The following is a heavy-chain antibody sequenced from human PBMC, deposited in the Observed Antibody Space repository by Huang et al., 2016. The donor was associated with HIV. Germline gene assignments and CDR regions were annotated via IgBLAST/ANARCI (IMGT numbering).Heavy chain of an antibody. D-gene: IGHD2-15*01. CDR3: ARAPAGNDYSLYNYYGLDI. CDR1: DRSFSRYY. Sequence: QGRLQQWGAGLLKPSETLSLTCAVYDRSFSRYYWTWVRQPPWKGLEWIGEISQSGSTNYNASPESRVTIAGDTSKNQFSLRLTSVTAADTATYFCARAPAGNDYSLYNYYGLDIWGQGTTVTVSS. V-gene: IGHV4-34*01. CDR2: ISQSGST. J-gene: IGHJ6*02.